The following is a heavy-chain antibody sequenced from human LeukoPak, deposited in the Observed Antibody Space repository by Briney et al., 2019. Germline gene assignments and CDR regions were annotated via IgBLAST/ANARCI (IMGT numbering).Heavy chain of an antibody. J-gene: IGHJ4*02. CDR2: ISYSGST. D-gene: IGHD3-22*01. Sequence: SETLSLTCTVSGGSITSGSYYWAWIRQPPGKGLEWIGSISYSGSTDYNPSLKSRVTISVDTSKNQFSLKLSSATAADTAVYYCARDPYDSSGYALDYWGQGTLVTVSS. CDR3: ARDPYDSSGYALDY. V-gene: IGHV4-39*07. CDR1: GGSITSGSYY.